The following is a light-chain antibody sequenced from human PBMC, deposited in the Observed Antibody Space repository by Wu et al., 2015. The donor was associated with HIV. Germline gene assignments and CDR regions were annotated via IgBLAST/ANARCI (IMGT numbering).Light chain of an antibody. CDR1: HDISYY. CDR2: AAS. V-gene: IGKV1-27*01. J-gene: IGKJ1*01. Sequence: DIQMTQSPSSLSASVGDRVTLTCRASHDISYYLAWYQQKPGKVPRLLIYAASTLQSGVPSRFSGSGSGTEFTLTISSLQPEDVATXYCQRYNTVPRTFGQGTKVEIK. CDR3: QRYNTVPRT.